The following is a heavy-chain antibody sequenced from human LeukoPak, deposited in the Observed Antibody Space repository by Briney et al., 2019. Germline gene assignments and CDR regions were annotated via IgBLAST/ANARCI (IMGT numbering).Heavy chain of an antibody. V-gene: IGHV3-30*03. CDR1: GFTFSDAW. CDR2: IAYGGTYT. CDR3: ARNKAITAFFGMDV. Sequence: GGSLRLSCAASGFTFSDAWMSWVRQAPGKGLEWVAVIAYGGTYTHHADSLKGRFTISRDNSRDTLYLQINSLRPEDTALYYCARNKAITAFFGMDVWGQGTTIIVSS. D-gene: IGHD2/OR15-2a*01. J-gene: IGHJ6*02.